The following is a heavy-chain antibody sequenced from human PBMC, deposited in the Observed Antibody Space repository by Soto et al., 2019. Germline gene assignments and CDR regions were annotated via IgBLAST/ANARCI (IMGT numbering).Heavy chain of an antibody. Sequence: GGSLRLSCAASGFTFSSYAMHWVRQAPGKGLEWVAVISYDGSNKYYADSVKGRFTISRDNSKNTLYLQMNSLRAEDTAVYYCANWGKSGSDYRGQGTQVTVSS. J-gene: IGHJ4*02. V-gene: IGHV3-30-3*01. D-gene: IGHD3-16*01. CDR2: ISYDGSNK. CDR1: GFTFSSYA. CDR3: ANWGKSGSDY.